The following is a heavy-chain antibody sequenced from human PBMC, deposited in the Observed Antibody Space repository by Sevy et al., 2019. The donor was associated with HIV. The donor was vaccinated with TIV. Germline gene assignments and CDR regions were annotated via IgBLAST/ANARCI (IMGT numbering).Heavy chain of an antibody. CDR2: IHYSGST. V-gene: IGHV4-59*01. CDR1: GGPISSYY. J-gene: IGHJ5*02. CDR3: ARAPPVRSGDDSLNWFDP. D-gene: IGHD5-12*01. Sequence: SETLSLTCTVSGGPISSYYWSWIRQPPGEKLEWIGYIHYSGSTKYNPSLNSRVTMSVDTSKNQFSLKLTSVTAADTAVYYCARAPPVRSGDDSLNWFDPWGQGTLVTVSS.